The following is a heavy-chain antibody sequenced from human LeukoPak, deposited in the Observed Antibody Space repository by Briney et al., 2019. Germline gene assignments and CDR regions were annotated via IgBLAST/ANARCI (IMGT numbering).Heavy chain of an antibody. Sequence: GGSLRLSCAASGFTFSVYYMSWIRQAPGKGLEWVAYISGSGTTLNYADSVKGRFTVSRDNAKNTLYLQMNSLRAEDTAVYYCAKDPYSSSSDYYYYYMDVWGKGTTVTVSS. D-gene: IGHD6-6*01. V-gene: IGHV3-11*01. J-gene: IGHJ6*03. CDR1: GFTFSVYY. CDR2: ISGSGTTL. CDR3: AKDPYSSSSDYYYYYMDV.